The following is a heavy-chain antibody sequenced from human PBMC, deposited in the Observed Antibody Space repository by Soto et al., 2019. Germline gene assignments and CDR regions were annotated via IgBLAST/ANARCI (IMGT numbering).Heavy chain of an antibody. CDR3: ARVTFPPQGTLPCGMDV. CDR2: IIPIFGTA. CDR1: GGTFSSYA. Sequence: GASVKVSCKASGGTFSSYAISWVRQAPGQGLGWMGGIIPIFGTANYAQKFQGRVTITADESTSTAYMELSSLRSEDTAVYYCARVTFPPQGTLPCGMDVWGQGTTVTVSS. V-gene: IGHV1-69*13. J-gene: IGHJ6*02. D-gene: IGHD1-1*01.